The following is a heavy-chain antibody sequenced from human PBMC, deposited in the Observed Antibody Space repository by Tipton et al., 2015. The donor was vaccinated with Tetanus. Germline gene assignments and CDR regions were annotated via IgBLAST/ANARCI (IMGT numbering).Heavy chain of an antibody. D-gene: IGHD2-15*01. CDR2: SWYDGTDK. CDR3: AREADCSGGRCFPGDFDN. Sequence: AASGFIFSSYGIHWVRQAPGKGLEWVAVSWYDGTDKYYADSVKGRFTISRDNSKNTLYLQMNSLRAEDTAVYYCAREADCSGGRCFPGDFDNRGRGTQVTVSS. V-gene: IGHV3-33*01. J-gene: IGHJ4*02. CDR1: GFIFSSYG.